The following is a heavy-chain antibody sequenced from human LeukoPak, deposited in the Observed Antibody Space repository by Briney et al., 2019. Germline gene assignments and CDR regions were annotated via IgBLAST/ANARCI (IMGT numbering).Heavy chain of an antibody. D-gene: IGHD3-16*02. V-gene: IGHV4-30-2*01. J-gene: IGHJ5*02. CDR1: GGSISSGGYS. CDR2: IYHSGST. Sequence: SQTLSLTCAVSGGSISSGGYSWSWIRQPPGKGLEWIGYIYHSGSTYHNPSLKSRVTISVDRSKNQFSLKLSSVTAADTAVYYCARGGYDYVWGSYRPSNWFDPWGQGTLVTVSS. CDR3: ARGGYDYVWGSYRPSNWFDP.